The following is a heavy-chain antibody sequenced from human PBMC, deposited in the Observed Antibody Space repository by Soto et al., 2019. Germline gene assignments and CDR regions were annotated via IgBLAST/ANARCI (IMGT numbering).Heavy chain of an antibody. D-gene: IGHD4-17*01. CDR3: ARTNFHDYGDFYYYYGMDV. CDR2: INPASGKT. V-gene: IGHV1-3*01. CDR1: GYTFTDYS. J-gene: IGHJ6*02. Sequence: ASVKVSCKASGYTFTDYSLQWVRQAPGQRLEWMGWINPASGKTKYSQKFQGRVTITADESTSTAYMELSSLRSEDTAVYYCARTNFHDYGDFYYYYGMDVWGQGTTVTVSS.